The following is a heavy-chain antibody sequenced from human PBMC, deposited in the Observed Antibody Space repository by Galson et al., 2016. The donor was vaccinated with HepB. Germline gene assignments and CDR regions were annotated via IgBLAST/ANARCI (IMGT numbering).Heavy chain of an antibody. CDR2: IYHSGDT. CDR3: ARDCTGGTCKSAGYDAFDI. D-gene: IGHD2-8*02. J-gene: IGHJ3*02. CDR1: GGSISSTTNW. Sequence: ETLSLTCTVSGGSISSTTNWWSWVRQSPGQGLEWIGEIYHSGDTNYNPSLKSRATISVDPSRNQFSLSLSSVTAADTAVYYCARDCTGGTCKSAGYDAFDIWGQGTTVTVSS. V-gene: IGHV4-4*02.